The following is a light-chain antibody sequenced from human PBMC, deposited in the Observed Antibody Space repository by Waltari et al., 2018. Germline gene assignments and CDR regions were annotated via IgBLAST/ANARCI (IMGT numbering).Light chain of an antibody. CDR1: TGDGGNSNF. Sequence: QSALTQPASVSGAPGQSITIPCTGTTGDGGNSNFVSWYQHHPGKVPKLLIYEVIKRPSGISDRFTGSKSGNTASLSISGLQAEDEADYYCCSYVQKDIWLFGGGTKVTVL. CDR2: EVI. J-gene: IGLJ3*02. V-gene: IGLV2-23*02. CDR3: CSYVQKDIWL.